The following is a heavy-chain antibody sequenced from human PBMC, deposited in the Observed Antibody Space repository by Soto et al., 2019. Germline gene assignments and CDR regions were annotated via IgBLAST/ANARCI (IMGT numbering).Heavy chain of an antibody. CDR3: ARGPYDYVWGSDPPHFDY. Sequence: QVQLVESGGGLVKPGGSLRLSCAASGFTFSDYYMSWIRQAPGKGLEWVSYISSSGSTIYYADSVKGRFTISRDNAKNTLYLQMNRLRAEDTAVYYCARGPYDYVWGSDPPHFDYWGQGTLVTVSS. CDR1: GFTFSDYY. V-gene: IGHV3-11*01. D-gene: IGHD3-16*02. J-gene: IGHJ4*02. CDR2: ISSSGSTI.